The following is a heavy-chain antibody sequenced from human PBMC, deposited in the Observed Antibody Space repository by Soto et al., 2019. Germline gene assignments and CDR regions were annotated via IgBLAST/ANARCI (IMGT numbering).Heavy chain of an antibody. CDR3: ARRPQYYYGMYV. CDR2: IHDSGTT. Sequence: QVQLQESGPGLVKPSETLSLTCTVSGGSISSYYWNWIRQPPGKGLEYVAYIHDSGTTKYNPSLKGRVTISVDTSKNQFSLKLRSVTAADTAVYYCARRPQYYYGMYVWGQGTTVTVSS. CDR1: GGSISSYY. V-gene: IGHV4-59*08. J-gene: IGHJ6*02.